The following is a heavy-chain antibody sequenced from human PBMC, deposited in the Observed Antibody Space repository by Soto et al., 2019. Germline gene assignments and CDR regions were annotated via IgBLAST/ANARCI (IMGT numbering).Heavy chain of an antibody. D-gene: IGHD2-15*01. CDR1: GFTFSSYA. J-gene: IGHJ4*02. Sequence: EVQLLESGGGFVQPGGSLRLSCAASGFTFSSYAMSWVRQAPGKGLEWVSAISGSGGNTYYADSVKGGFTISRDNSKNTLSVQMNSLRAEDTAVYYCAKTPRYCSGGSCYGGYFDYWGQGTLVTVSS. V-gene: IGHV3-23*01. CDR3: AKTPRYCSGGSCYGGYFDY. CDR2: ISGSGGNT.